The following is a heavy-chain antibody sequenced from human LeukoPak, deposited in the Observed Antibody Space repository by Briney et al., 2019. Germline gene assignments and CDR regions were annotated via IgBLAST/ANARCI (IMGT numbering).Heavy chain of an antibody. CDR2: TSSSSTYI. J-gene: IGHJ4*02. V-gene: IGHV3-21*04. CDR1: GFTFSTYS. D-gene: IGHD3-10*01. Sequence: PGGSLRLSCAASGFTFSTYSMNWVRQAPGKGLEWVSSTSSSSTYIFYTDSVKGRFTISRDNAKNTLYLQMNSLRAEDTAVYYCAKESGSGSYYLEYFDYWGQGTLVTVSS. CDR3: AKESGSGSYYLEYFDY.